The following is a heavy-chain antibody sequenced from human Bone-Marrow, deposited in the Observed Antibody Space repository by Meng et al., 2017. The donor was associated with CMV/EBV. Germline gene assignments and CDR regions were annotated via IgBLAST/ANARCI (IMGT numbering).Heavy chain of an antibody. J-gene: IGHJ4*02. D-gene: IGHD3-22*01. CDR3: ARGFSGYYFSH. V-gene: IGHV1-18*01. CDR1: GYRFTSDG. CDR2: ISGYNNNT. Sequence: CCKTSGYRFTSDGISWVRQAAGQGLEWMGGISGYNNNTNYPQKFQGRVIMTTDTSTSTGYMELRSLRSDDTANYYCARGFSGYYFSHWGQGTLVTVSS.